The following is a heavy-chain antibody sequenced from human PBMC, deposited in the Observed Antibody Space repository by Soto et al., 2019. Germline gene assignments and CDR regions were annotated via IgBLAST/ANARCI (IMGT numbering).Heavy chain of an antibody. D-gene: IGHD5-18*01. V-gene: IGHV1-58*01. CDR2: IVVGSGNT. J-gene: IGHJ6*02. CDR3: AAGADMVTAGYYGMDV. Sequence: GASVKVSCKASGFTFTSSAVQWVRQARGQRLEWIGWIVVGSGNTNYAQKFQERVTITRDMSTSTAYMELSSLRSEDTAVYYCAAGADMVTAGYYGMDVWGQGTTVTVSS. CDR1: GFTFTSSA.